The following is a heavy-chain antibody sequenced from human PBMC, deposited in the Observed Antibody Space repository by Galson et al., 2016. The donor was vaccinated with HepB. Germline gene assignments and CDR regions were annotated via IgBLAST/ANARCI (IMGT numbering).Heavy chain of an antibody. CDR1: GFTFSNYA. J-gene: IGHJ4*02. CDR3: ARFGTGLDY. CDR2: ISGSGGST. Sequence: SLRLSCAASGFTFSNYAMSWVRQAPGKGLEWVSTISGSGGSTWYADSVKGRLTISRDNSQNTLYLQMNSLRAEDTAVYYCARFGTGLDYWGQGTLVTVSS. V-gene: IGHV3-23*01. D-gene: IGHD3/OR15-3a*01.